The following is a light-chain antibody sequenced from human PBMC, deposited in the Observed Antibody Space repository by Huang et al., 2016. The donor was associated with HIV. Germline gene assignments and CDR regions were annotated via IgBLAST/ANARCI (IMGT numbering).Light chain of an antibody. V-gene: IGKV3-15*01. CDR1: QSVKSN. J-gene: IGKJ1*01. CDR2: SAS. Sequence: EIVMTQSPATLSVSPGERATLSCRASQSVKSNLAWYQQKPGQAPRLLIYSASTRATGIPARFSGSGSGTEFTLTISSLQSEDCAVYYCQQYNDWPPWTFGQGTKVEIK. CDR3: QQYNDWPPWT.